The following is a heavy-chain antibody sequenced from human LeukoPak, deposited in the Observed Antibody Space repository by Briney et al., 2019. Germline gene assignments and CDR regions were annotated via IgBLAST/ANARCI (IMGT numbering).Heavy chain of an antibody. CDR2: IKQDGSVH. CDR3: ARWAGVIDA. V-gene: IGHV3-7*01. Sequence: GGSLRLSCVASGLTFENHWMTWVRQAPGKGPEWVANIKQDGSVHHYLDSLKGRITLSRDNANNSLILQMNNLTAEDTAVYYCARWAGVIDAWGQGTLVTVSS. J-gene: IGHJ5*02. D-gene: IGHD3-10*01. CDR1: GLTFENHW.